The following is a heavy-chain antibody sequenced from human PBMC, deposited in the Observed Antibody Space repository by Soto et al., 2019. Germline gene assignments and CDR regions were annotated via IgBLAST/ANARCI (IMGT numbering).Heavy chain of an antibody. CDR3: AGTTSHQWYYMDV. CDR1: GDSVSSNSAA. CDR2: TYYRSRWYN. Sequence: SQTLSLTCAISGDSVSSNSAAWNWIRLSPSRGLEWLARTYYRSRWYNYYAVSVRSRITVNPDTSKNQFSLQLTSVTPEDTAVYYCAGTTSHQWYYMDVWGKGTTVTVS. V-gene: IGHV6-1*01. D-gene: IGHD1-7*01. J-gene: IGHJ6*03.